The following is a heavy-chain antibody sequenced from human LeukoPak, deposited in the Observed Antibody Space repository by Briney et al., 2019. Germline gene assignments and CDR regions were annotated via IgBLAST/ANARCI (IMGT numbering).Heavy chain of an antibody. Sequence: GGSLRLSCAVSGFTFDDYGMSWVRQAPGKGLEWVSGINWNGGSTGYADSVKGRFTISRDNAKNSLYLQMNSLRAEDTALYYCARSRGSYYGYYYYYYMDVCGKGNTVTVSS. V-gene: IGHV3-20*04. CDR1: GFTFDDYG. J-gene: IGHJ6*03. CDR2: INWNGGST. D-gene: IGHD1-26*01. CDR3: ARSRGSYYGYYYYYYMDV.